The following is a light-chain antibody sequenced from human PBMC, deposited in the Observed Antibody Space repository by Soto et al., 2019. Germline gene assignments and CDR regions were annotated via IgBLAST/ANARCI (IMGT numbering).Light chain of an antibody. CDR2: EAS. CDR1: QSISGRY. V-gene: IGKV3-20*01. J-gene: IGKJ5*01. CDR3: QQYGSSPAIT. Sequence: ETMLTQSPGSLSLSPGEGATLSCTAIQSISGRYLAWYQQRPGQAPRLLIYEASSRATGIPDRFSGSGSGTDFTLTISRLEPEDFAVYYCQQYGSSPAITFGQGTRLEIK.